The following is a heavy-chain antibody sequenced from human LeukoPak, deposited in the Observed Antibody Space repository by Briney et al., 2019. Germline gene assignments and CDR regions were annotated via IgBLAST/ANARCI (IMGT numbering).Heavy chain of an antibody. CDR2: IYYSGST. D-gene: IGHD5-24*01. J-gene: IGHJ4*02. V-gene: IGHV4-31*03. CDR1: GGSISSGGYY. Sequence: SQTLSLTCTVSGGSISSGGYYWRWIRQHPGKGLEWIGYIYYSGSTYYNPSLKSRVTISVDTSKNQFSLKLSSVTAADTAVYYCAREDGYVGSDYWGQGTLVTVSS. CDR3: AREDGYVGSDY.